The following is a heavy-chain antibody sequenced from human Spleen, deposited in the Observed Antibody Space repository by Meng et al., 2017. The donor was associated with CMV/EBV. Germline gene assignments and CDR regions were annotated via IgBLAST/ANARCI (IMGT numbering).Heavy chain of an antibody. CDR2: IKQDGSET. D-gene: IGHD3-3*01. CDR1: GFTFTSYL. Sequence: SLRLSCAASGFTFTSYLMSWVRQAPGKGLEWMANIKQDGSETYYEDSVRGRFTISRDNTKNSLYLQMNSLRVDDTAVYYCAREEGDFWSQGTLVTVSS. CDR3: AREEGDF. J-gene: IGHJ4*02. V-gene: IGHV3-7*01.